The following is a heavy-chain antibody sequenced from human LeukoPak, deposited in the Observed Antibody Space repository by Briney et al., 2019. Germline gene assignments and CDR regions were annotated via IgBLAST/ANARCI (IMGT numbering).Heavy chain of an antibody. CDR2: IDPSGGST. V-gene: IGHV1-46*01. CDR1: GYTFTSYY. CDR3: ARNSGSCFDY. D-gene: IGHD3-10*01. Sequence: GASVNVSCKASGYTFTSYYIVWVRQAPGQGLERMGRIDPSGGSTSYTQKFQGRVTMTRGTSTSTVYMELSSLISEDTAVYYCARNSGSCFDYWGQGTLVTVSS. J-gene: IGHJ4*02.